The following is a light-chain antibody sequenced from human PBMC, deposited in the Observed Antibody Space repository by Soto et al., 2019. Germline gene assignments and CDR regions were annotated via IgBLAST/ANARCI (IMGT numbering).Light chain of an antibody. J-gene: IGLJ1*01. V-gene: IGLV1-51*01. CDR1: SSNIGGNS. Sequence: QYVLTHSRSVSSAPGQKVAISCSGSSSNIGGNSVSWYQQLPGTAPKLLIYDDNKRPSGIPDRFSGSKSGTSATLGITGFQTGDDADYYCGSWDSSLTDYVFGTGTKVTAL. CDR3: GSWDSSLTDYV. CDR2: DDN.